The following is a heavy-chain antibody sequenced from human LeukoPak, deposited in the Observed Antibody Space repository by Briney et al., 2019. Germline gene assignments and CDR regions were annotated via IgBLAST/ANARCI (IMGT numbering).Heavy chain of an antibody. CDR3: ASGGSGYDSLYYYGMDV. CDR1: GGSISSYY. V-gene: IGHV4-59*01. CDR2: IYYSGST. D-gene: IGHD5-12*01. J-gene: IGHJ6*02. Sequence: SETLSLTCTVSGGSISSYYWSWIRQPPGKGLEWIGYIYYSGSTNYNPSLKSRVTISVDTSKNQFSLKLSSVAAADTAVYYCASGGSGYDSLYYYGMDVWGQGTTVTVSS.